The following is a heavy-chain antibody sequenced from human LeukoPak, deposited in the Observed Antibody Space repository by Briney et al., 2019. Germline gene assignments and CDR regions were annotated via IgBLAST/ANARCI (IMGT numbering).Heavy chain of an antibody. CDR1: GFTFSSYL. D-gene: IGHD2-2*01. CDR2: IIGSGGST. Sequence: PGGSLRLSCAASGFTFSSYLMSWVRQAPGKGLEHVSGIIGSGGSTYNADSVKGRFTISRDNSKNTLYLQMNNLRADDTAVYYCAKDPGVVPAHYFDYWGQGTLVTVSS. J-gene: IGHJ4*02. CDR3: AKDPGVVPAHYFDY. V-gene: IGHV3-23*01.